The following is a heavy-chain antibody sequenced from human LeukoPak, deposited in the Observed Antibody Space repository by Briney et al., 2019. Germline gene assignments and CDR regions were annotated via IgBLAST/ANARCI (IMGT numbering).Heavy chain of an antibody. CDR1: GFTFSSFW. CDR2: INGDGSTT. CDR3: ARDHPGSFDAFDI. D-gene: IGHD6-6*01. J-gene: IGHJ3*02. Sequence: GGSLRLSCAASGFTFSSFWMLWVRQAPGKGLVWVSRINGDGSTTNYADSVKGRFTTSRDNAENTLYLQMNSLRAEDTAVYYCARDHPGSFDAFDIWGQGTMVTVSS. V-gene: IGHV3-74*01.